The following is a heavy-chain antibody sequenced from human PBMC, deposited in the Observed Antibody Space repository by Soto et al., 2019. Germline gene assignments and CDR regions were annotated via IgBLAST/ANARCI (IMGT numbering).Heavy chain of an antibody. Sequence: QVRLQEWGPGLVKPSQTLSLKCSVSGGSITTGGRYWSWIRQLPGKGLEWIGDIYYSGNTYYNASLKSRVTISVEAAKNQFSRKPSSVTAADTAVYYCAQALVFTGGDGFDTWGQGRLVTVSS. J-gene: IGHJ3*02. D-gene: IGHD1-1*01. CDR1: GGSITTGGRY. CDR3: AQALVFTGGDGFDT. V-gene: IGHV4-31*02. CDR2: IYYSGNT.